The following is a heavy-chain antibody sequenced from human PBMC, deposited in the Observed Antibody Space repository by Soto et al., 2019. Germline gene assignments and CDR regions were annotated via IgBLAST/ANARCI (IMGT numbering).Heavy chain of an antibody. V-gene: IGHV3-53*04. CDR2: IYSGGST. CDR1: GFTVSSNY. D-gene: IGHD3-10*01. CDR3: ARGGLTGYYGSGSYYIFDY. Sequence: VQLVESGGGLVQPGGSLRLSCAASGFTVSSNYMSWVRQAPGKGLEWVSVIYSGGSTYYADSVKGRFTISRHNSKNTLYLQMNSLRAEDTAVYYCARGGLTGYYGSGSYYIFDYWGQGTLVTVSS. J-gene: IGHJ4*02.